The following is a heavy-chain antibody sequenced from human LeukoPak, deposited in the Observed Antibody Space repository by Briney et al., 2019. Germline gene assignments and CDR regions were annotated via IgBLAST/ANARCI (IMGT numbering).Heavy chain of an antibody. CDR2: ISSSGSTI. V-gene: IGHV3-48*02. CDR3: ARDRDSGDYTAAPGDY. D-gene: IGHD4-17*01. CDR1: GFTFSSYS. Sequence: HTGGSLRLSCAASGFTFSSYSMNWVRQAPGKGLEWISYISSSGSTINYADSVKGRSTISRDSAKNSLYLQMDSLRDEDTAVYYCARDRDSGDYTAAPGDYWGQGTLVTVSS. J-gene: IGHJ4*02.